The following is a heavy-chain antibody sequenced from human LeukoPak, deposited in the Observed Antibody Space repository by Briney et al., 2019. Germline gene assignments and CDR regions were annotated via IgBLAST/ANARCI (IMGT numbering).Heavy chain of an antibody. Sequence: GGSLRLSCAASGFTFSSHAMTWVRQAPGKGLEWVSGISGNGVSTYYADSVRGRFTISRDNSKNTLYLQMNSLRAEDTAVYYCAKGLGTSRLLFDYWGQGTLVTVSS. CDR3: AKGLGTSRLLFDY. D-gene: IGHD2-2*01. CDR1: GFTFSSHA. CDR2: ISGNGVST. V-gene: IGHV3-23*01. J-gene: IGHJ4*02.